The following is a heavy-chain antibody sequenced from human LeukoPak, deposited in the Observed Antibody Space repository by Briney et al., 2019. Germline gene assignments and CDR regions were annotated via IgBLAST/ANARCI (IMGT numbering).Heavy chain of an antibody. J-gene: IGHJ4*02. D-gene: IGHD5-18*01. V-gene: IGHV4-34*01. CDR3: ARGQEGYSYGYDFDY. CDR2: INHSGST. Sequence: SETLSLTCAVYGGSFSGYYWIWIRQPPGKGLEWIGEINHSGSTNYNPSLKSRVTISVDTSKNQFSLKLSSVTAADTAVYYCARGQEGYSYGYDFDYWGQGTLVTVSS. CDR1: GGSFSGYY.